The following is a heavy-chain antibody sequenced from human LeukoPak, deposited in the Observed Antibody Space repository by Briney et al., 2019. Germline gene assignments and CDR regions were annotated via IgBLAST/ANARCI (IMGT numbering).Heavy chain of an antibody. CDR3: AKVGYGDYARFDY. V-gene: IGHV3-23*01. CDR1: GFTFSGYA. D-gene: IGHD4-17*01. CDR2: ISNSGGST. Sequence: GGSMRLSCAASGFTFSGYAMSWVRQAPGKGLEWVSTISNSGGSTYYADSVKGRFSISRDNSKNTLYLQMNSLRAEDTAVYYCAKVGYGDYARFDYWGQGTLVTVSS. J-gene: IGHJ4*02.